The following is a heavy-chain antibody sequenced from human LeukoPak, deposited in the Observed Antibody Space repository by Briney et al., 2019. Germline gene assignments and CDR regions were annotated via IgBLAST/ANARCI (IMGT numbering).Heavy chain of an antibody. D-gene: IGHD3-3*01. V-gene: IGHV3-20*04. Sequence: RPGGSLRLSCAASGFTFDDYAMNWVRQTPGKGLEGVSGINWKGVSTVYADSVKGRFTISRDNAENFLYLQMNSLRAEDTAFYYCARDTNRRQFLEWPPNFFDPSGQGTLVTVSS. J-gene: IGHJ5*02. CDR2: INWKGVST. CDR3: ARDTNRRQFLEWPPNFFDP. CDR1: GFTFDDYA.